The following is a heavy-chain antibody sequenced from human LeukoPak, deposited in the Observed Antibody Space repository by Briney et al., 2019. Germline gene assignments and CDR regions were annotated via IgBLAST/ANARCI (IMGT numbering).Heavy chain of an antibody. Sequence: SGGSLRLSCAASGFTFSDYYMSWIRQAPGKGLEWVSYISSSSSYTNYADSVKGRFTISRDNAKNTLYLQMNSLRAEDTAVYYCASGRARGYYYYGMDVWGQGTTVTVSS. CDR1: GFTFSDYY. J-gene: IGHJ6*02. CDR3: ASGRARGYYYYGMDV. CDR2: ISSSSSYT. D-gene: IGHD3-10*01. V-gene: IGHV3-11*06.